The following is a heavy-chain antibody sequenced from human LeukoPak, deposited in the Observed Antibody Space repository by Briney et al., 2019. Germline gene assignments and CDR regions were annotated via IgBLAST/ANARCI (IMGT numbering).Heavy chain of an antibody. CDR3: ARDLEVPGIIFDF. Sequence: PGGSLRLSCAASGFTFSSNYMSWVRQAPGKGLEWVSYISYSSSTIYYADSVKGRFTISRDNAKSSLYLQMNSLRDEDTAVYYCARDLEVPGIIFDFWGQGTLVTVSS. CDR2: ISYSSSTI. V-gene: IGHV3-48*02. J-gene: IGHJ4*02. D-gene: IGHD6-19*01. CDR1: GFTFSSNY.